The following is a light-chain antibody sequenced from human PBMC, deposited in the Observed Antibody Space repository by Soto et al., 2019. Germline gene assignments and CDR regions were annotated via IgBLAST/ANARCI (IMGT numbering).Light chain of an antibody. CDR3: NQRIHRRT. Sequence: DIVMTQSPLSLSVTPGQPASISCKSSQSLLHSDGKTYLYWYLQRPCQRPQLLIYEVSKRFSGVPDRFRGSGSGTDFTLRISRVEAEDVGLYYCNQRIHRRTFGQGTKVEIK. V-gene: IGKV2D-29*01. J-gene: IGKJ1*01. CDR2: EVS. CDR1: QSLLHSDGKTY.